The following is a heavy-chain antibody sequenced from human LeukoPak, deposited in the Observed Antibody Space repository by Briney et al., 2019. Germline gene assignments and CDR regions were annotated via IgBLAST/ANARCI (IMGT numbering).Heavy chain of an antibody. CDR2: ISYNGANE. D-gene: IGHD1-1*01. Sequence: GGSLRLSCAASGFTFSSYAMHWVRQAPGKGLEWVAFISYNGANEHYADSVKGRFTISRDNSRNTPYLQMKSLRVEDTALYYCANERGNYYFDYWGQGVLVTVSS. CDR3: ANERGNYYFDY. J-gene: IGHJ4*02. V-gene: IGHV3-30*18. CDR1: GFTFSSYA.